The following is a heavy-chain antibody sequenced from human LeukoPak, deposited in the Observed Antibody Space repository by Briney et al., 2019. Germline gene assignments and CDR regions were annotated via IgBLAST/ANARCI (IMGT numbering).Heavy chain of an antibody. CDR2: IYPRDSDT. CDR3: ARRNGNYYYGMDV. J-gene: IGHJ6*02. Sequence: ESLKISCKGSGYSFTSYWIGWVRQMPGKGLEWMGIIYPRDSDTRYSPSFQGQVTISVDKSISTAYLQWSSLKASDTAMYYCARRNGNYYYGMDVWGQGTTVTVSS. V-gene: IGHV5-51*01. D-gene: IGHD2-8*01. CDR1: GYSFTSYW.